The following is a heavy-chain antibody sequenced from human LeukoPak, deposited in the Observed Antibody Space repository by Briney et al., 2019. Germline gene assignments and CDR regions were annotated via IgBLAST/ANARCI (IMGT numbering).Heavy chain of an antibody. CDR1: GLTFSDHY. Sequence: GGSLRLSCAASGLTFSDHYMDWVRQAPGKGLEWVGRTRNKANSYTTEYAASVKGRFTVSRDDSKNSLYLQMSSLKTEDTAVYFCARGVRSTGSHWDFDYWGQGTLVTVSS. V-gene: IGHV3-72*01. CDR3: ARGVRSTGSHWDFDY. CDR2: TRNKANSYTT. D-gene: IGHD1-26*01. J-gene: IGHJ4*02.